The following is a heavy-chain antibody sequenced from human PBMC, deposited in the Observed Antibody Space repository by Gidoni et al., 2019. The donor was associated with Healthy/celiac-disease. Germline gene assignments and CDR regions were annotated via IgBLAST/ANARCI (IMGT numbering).Heavy chain of an antibody. D-gene: IGHD6-13*01. CDR1: GGSISSSSYY. Sequence: QLQLQESGPGLVKPSETLSLTCTVSGGSISSSSYYWGWIRQPPGKGLGWIGSIYYSGRTYYNPSLKRRVTISVDTSKNQFSLKLSSVTAADTAVYYCARLVAAAGFGGWFDPWGQGTLVTVSS. J-gene: IGHJ5*02. CDR3: ARLVAAAGFGGWFDP. CDR2: IYYSGRT. V-gene: IGHV4-39*01.